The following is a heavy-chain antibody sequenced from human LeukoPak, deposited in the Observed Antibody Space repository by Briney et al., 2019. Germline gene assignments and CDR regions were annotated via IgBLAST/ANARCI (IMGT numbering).Heavy chain of an antibody. D-gene: IGHD2-2*01. CDR2: ISAYNGNT. Sequence: ASVKVSCKASGYTFTNYGISWVRQAPGQGLEWMGWISAYNGNTNYAQKLQGRVTMTTDTSTSTAYMELRSLTSDDTAVYYCARDQGYCSSTGCFGVDWGQGTPVTVSS. V-gene: IGHV1-18*01. CDR3: ARDQGYCSSTGCFGVD. J-gene: IGHJ4*02. CDR1: GYTFTNYG.